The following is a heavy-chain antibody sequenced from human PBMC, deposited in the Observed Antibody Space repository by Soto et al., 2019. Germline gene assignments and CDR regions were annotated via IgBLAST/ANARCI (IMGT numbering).Heavy chain of an antibody. CDR1: GFTFSNYW. J-gene: IGHJ6*03. CDR2: INSDGTRT. CDR3: ARVAVGYYYMDV. V-gene: IGHV3-74*01. Sequence: EVQLVESGGGLVQPGGSLRLSCAASGFTFSNYWMHWVRQAPGKGLVWVSRINSDGTRTNYADSVKGRFTIPRDNAENTLYLQMNSLTAEDTAVYYCARVAVGYYYMDVWGKGTTVTVSS.